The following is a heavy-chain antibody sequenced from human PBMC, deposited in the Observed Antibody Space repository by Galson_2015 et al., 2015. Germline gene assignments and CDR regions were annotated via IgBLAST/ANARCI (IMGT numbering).Heavy chain of an antibody. CDR2: IIPIFGTA. CDR1: GGTFSSYA. D-gene: IGHD3-22*01. CDR3: ARGITMIVVATFDY. J-gene: IGHJ4*02. Sequence: SVKVSCKASGGTFSSYAISWVRLAPGQGLEWMGGIIPIFGTANYARKFQGRVTITADESTSTAYMELSSLRSEDTAVYYCARGITMIVVATFDYWGQGTLVTVSS. V-gene: IGHV1-69*13.